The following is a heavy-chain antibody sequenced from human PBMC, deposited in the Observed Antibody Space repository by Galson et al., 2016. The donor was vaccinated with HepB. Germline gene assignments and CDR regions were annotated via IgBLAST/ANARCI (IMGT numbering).Heavy chain of an antibody. Sequence: SLRLSCAASGFTFSNYAMHWVRQAPGKGLEWVAVISYEGGNTDYADAVKGRSSISSDNSQNTLYLQMSSLRPDDTAVYYCARGDRVANGFFDYWGQGTLVTVSS. J-gene: IGHJ4*02. CDR1: GFTFSNYA. V-gene: IGHV3-30*04. CDR2: ISYEGGNT. CDR3: ARGDRVANGFFDY. D-gene: IGHD5-12*01.